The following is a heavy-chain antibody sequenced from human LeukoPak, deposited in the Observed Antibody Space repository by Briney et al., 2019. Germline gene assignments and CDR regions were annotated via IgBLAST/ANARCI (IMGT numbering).Heavy chain of an antibody. Sequence: GGSLRLSCAASGFTFSSYAMTWVRQAPGKGLEWVSAISGSGGSTYYADSVKGRFTISRDNSKNTLYLQMNSLRAEDTAVYYCATYSSLNRREFQYWGQGTLLTVSS. J-gene: IGHJ1*01. CDR2: ISGSGGST. CDR3: ATYSSLNRREFQY. D-gene: IGHD3-22*01. V-gene: IGHV3-23*01. CDR1: GFTFSSYA.